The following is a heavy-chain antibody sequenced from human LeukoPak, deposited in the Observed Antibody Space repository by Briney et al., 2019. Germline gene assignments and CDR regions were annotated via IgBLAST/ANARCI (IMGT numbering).Heavy chain of an antibody. J-gene: IGHJ4*02. CDR3: ARAIYCSSSTCSLGYFDN. V-gene: IGHV4-38-2*02. D-gene: IGHD2-2*01. CDR1: GYSIISGYY. CDR2: IYHSGST. Sequence: SETLSVTCTVSGYSIISGYYWGWIRQPPGKGLEWIGSIYHSGSTYYSPSLKSRVTMSVDTSKNQFSLKLSSLTAANTAVYYCARAIYCSSSTCSLGYFDNWGQGTLVTVSS.